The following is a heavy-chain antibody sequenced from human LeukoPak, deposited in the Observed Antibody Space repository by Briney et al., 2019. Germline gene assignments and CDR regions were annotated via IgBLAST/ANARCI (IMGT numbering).Heavy chain of an antibody. V-gene: IGHV1-2*02. Sequence: ASVKVSCKASGYTFTGYYMHWVRQAPGQGLEWMGWINPNSGGTNYAQKFQGRVTMTRDTSISTAYMELSRLRSDGTAVYYCARVSVFRGYSYGYASGYSYYYMDVWGKGTTVTISS. J-gene: IGHJ6*03. D-gene: IGHD5-18*01. CDR3: ARVSVFRGYSYGYASGYSYYYMDV. CDR2: INPNSGGT. CDR1: GYTFTGYY.